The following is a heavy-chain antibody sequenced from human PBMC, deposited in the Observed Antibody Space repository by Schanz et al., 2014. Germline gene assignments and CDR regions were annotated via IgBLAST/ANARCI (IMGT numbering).Heavy chain of an antibody. J-gene: IGHJ4*02. CDR2: ISYHGSER. Sequence: QVQLVESGGGVVQPGRSLRLSCAGSGFSFSDYGMHWVRQAPGRGPEWVAVISYHGSERYYADSVKGRFTISRDNSKNTLYLQMNSLRTXXTXVYFCAKSYDTSGYSGXXYWGQGTLXXVSS. V-gene: IGHV3-30*18. CDR3: AKSYDTSGYSGXXY. D-gene: IGHD3-22*01. CDR1: GFSFSDYG.